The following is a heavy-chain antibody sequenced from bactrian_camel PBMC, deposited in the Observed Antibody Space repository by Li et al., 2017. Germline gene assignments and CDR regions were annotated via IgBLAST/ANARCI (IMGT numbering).Heavy chain of an antibody. Sequence: HVQLVESGGGSVQAGGSLRLSCAARTGTFRSACMGWIRQVSGQEREGVASIDADGETSYVDSVKGRFTISRDNAKDTLYLQMNSLRIEDTAVYYCALGSSRQATMTARGKGTQVTVS. CDR1: TGTFRSAC. CDR2: IDADGET. D-gene: IGHD3*01. J-gene: IGHJ4*01. V-gene: IGHV3S9*01.